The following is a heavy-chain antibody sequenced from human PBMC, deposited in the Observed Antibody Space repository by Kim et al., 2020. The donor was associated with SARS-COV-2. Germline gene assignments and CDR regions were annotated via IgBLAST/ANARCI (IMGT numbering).Heavy chain of an antibody. V-gene: IGHV3-30*02. J-gene: IGHJ6*02. Sequence: DSVKGRFTISRDNSKNTLYLQMNSLRAEDTAVYYCAKVQITIGSRYGMDVWGQGTTVTVSS. CDR3: AKVQITIGSRYGMDV. D-gene: IGHD3-16*01.